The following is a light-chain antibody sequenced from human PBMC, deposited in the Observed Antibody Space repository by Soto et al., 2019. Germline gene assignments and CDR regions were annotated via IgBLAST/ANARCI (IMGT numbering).Light chain of an antibody. CDR3: AAWDDSRKV. J-gene: IGLJ2*01. Sequence: QSVLTQPPSASGTPGQRVTISCSGSSSNIGSNAVNWYQQLPGTAPRLLIYRNNQRPSGVPDRFSGSKSGTSASLAISGLQSEDEADYYCAAWDDSRKVFGGWTKLTVL. CDR2: RNN. V-gene: IGLV1-44*01. CDR1: SSNIGSNA.